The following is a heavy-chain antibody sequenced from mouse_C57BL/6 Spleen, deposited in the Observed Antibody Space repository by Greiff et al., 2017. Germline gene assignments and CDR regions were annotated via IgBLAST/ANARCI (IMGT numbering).Heavy chain of an antibody. CDR3: ARERTGRYAMDY. V-gene: IGHV1-52*01. Sequence: VQLQQPGAELVRPGSSVKLSCKASGYTFTSYWMHWVKQRPIQGLEWIGNIDPSDSETHYNQKFKDKATLTVDKSSSTAYMQLSSLTSEDSAVYYCARERTGRYAMDYWGQGTSVTVSS. D-gene: IGHD4-1*01. CDR1: GYTFTSYW. CDR2: IDPSDSET. J-gene: IGHJ4*01.